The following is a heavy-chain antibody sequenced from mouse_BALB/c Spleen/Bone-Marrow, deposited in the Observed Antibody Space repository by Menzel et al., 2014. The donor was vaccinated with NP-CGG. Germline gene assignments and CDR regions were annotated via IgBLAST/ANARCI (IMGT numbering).Heavy chain of an antibody. J-gene: IGHJ1*01. Sequence: EVKLVESGTVLARPGASVKMSCKASDYTFTSYRMHWLKQRPGQGLEWIGAIYPGNSDTSYNQKFKGKAELTAVTSTSTAYMDLSSLTNEDSAVYYCTLAYFGQGDWFFDVWGAGTTVTVSS. CDR1: DYTFTSYR. CDR3: TLAYFGQGDWFFDV. V-gene: IGHV1-5*01. D-gene: IGHD2-10*01. CDR2: IYPGNSDT.